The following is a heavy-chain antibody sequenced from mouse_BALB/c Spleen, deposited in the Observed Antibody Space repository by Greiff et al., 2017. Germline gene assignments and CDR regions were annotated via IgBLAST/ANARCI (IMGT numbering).Heavy chain of an antibody. CDR1: GFSLTSYG. D-gene: IGHD2-14*01. CDR3: AKDQSLYCRYGDWFAY. CDR2: IWAGRST. V-gene: IGHV2-9*02. J-gene: IGHJ3*01. Sequence: QVQLKESGPGLVAPSQSLSITCTASGFSLTSYGVHWVRQRPGKGLEWLGVIWAGRSTNYNSALMSRLSISKDNSKSQVFLKMNSLQTDDTATYYCAKDQSLYCRYGDWFAYWGQGTLVTVSA.